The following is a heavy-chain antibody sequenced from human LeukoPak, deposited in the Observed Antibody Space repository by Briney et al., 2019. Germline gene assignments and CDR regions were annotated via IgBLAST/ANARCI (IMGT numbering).Heavy chain of an antibody. CDR2: ISTSSLNTI. Sequence: QPGGSLRLSCAASGFTFSSFGMNWVRQAPGKGLEWISYISTSSLNTIHYADSVKGRFTISRDNAKNSLFLQMNSLRAEDTAVYYCARSLSTDFDYWGQGILVTVPS. CDR1: GFTFSSFG. V-gene: IGHV3-48*04. D-gene: IGHD5/OR15-5a*01. J-gene: IGHJ4*02. CDR3: ARSLSTDFDY.